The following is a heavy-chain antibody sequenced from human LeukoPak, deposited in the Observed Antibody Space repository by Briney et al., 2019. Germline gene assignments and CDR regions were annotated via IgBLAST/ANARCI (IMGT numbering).Heavy chain of an antibody. D-gene: IGHD3-9*01. CDR2: ISGDGGTT. CDR3: ARDRLHYDSLTGYPAD. Sequence: PGGSLRLSCAASGFTFDDFAMHWVRQAPGKGLEWVSLISGDGGTTCYADSVKGRFTISRDNSKNTLYLQMNSLRAEDTAVYYCARDRLHYDSLTGYPADWGQGTLVTVSS. V-gene: IGHV3-43*02. CDR1: GFTFDDFA. J-gene: IGHJ4*02.